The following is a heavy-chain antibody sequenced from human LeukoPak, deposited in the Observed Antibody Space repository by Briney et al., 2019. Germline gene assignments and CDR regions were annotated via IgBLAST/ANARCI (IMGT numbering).Heavy chain of an antibody. D-gene: IGHD3-16*01. CDR1: GFTFSSYW. V-gene: IGHV3-7*01. CDR3: ARVNTNYYVPVNYGMDV. Sequence: GGSLRLSCAASGFTFSSYWMSWVRQAPGKGLEWVANIKQDGSEKYYVDSVKGRFTISRDNSQNTLYLQMNSLRAEDTAVYYCARVNTNYYVPVNYGMDVWGQGTTVTVSS. J-gene: IGHJ6*02. CDR2: IKQDGSEK.